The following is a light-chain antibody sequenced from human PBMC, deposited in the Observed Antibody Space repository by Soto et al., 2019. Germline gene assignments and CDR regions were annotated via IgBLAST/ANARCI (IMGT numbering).Light chain of an antibody. Sequence: QSVLTQPPSASGTPGQRVTISCSGSRSNIGSNTVNWYQQLPGTAPKLLIYSNNQRPSGVPDRLSGSKSGTSASLAISGLQSEAEADYYCAAWDDSLNGYVFGTGTKLTVL. CDR3: AAWDDSLNGYV. CDR2: SNN. V-gene: IGLV1-44*01. J-gene: IGLJ1*01. CDR1: RSNIGSNT.